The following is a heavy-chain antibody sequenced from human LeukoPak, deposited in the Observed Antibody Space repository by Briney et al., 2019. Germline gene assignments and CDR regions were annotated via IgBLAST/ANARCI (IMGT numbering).Heavy chain of an antibody. CDR2: VNPSGGST. CDR1: GYTFTGYY. Sequence: ASVKVSCKASGYTFTGYYMHWVRQAPGQGLEWMGIVNPSGGSTPYAQNFQGRVTMTRDTSTNTVYMELSSLRSEDTAVYYCARAVGATSQFDYWGQGTLVTVSS. CDR3: ARAVGATSQFDY. V-gene: IGHV1-46*01. D-gene: IGHD1-26*01. J-gene: IGHJ4*02.